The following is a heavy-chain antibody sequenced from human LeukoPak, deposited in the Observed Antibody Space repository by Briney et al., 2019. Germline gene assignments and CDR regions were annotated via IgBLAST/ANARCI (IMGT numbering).Heavy chain of an antibody. J-gene: IGHJ4*02. CDR2: ISSSGSTI. V-gene: IGHV3-48*04. D-gene: IGHD1-26*01. Sequence: GGSLRLSCAASGFTLTTYTMHWVRQAPGKGLEWISYISSSGSTIYYADSVKGRFTISRDNAKNSLYLQMNSLRAEDTAVYYCAREGAGLDYWGQGTLVTVSS. CDR1: GFTLTTYT. CDR3: AREGAGLDY.